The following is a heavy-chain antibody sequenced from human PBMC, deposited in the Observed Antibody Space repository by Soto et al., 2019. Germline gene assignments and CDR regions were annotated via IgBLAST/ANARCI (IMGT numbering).Heavy chain of an antibody. Sequence: SETLSLTCPVSGYSISDYFYWSWIRQPAGKGLEWIGRIYTDGTTKYNPSLKSRVTLSLDKSKNQFSLRLSSVTAADTAVYYFAREVRGGFTGIFDQWGRGSRVTVSS. CDR2: IYTDGTT. J-gene: IGHJ4*02. V-gene: IGHV4-4*07. D-gene: IGHD2-15*01. CDR3: AREVRGGFTGIFDQ. CDR1: GYSISDYFY.